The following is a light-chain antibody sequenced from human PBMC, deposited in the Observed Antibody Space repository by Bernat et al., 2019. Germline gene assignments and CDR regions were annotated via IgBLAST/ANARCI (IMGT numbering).Light chain of an antibody. CDR1: SSDVGGYNY. J-gene: IGLJ1*01. Sequence: QSALTQPPSASGSPGQSVTISCTGTSSDVGGYNYVSWYQQHPGKAPKLMISEVTKRPSGVPDRFSGSKSGNTASLTVSGLQAEDEADYYCSSYAGSNNYVLGTGTKVTVL. CDR2: EVT. CDR3: SSYAGSNNYV. V-gene: IGLV2-8*01.